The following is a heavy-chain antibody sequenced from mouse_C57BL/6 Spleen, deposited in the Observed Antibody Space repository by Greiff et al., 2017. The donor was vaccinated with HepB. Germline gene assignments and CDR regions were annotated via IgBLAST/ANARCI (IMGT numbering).Heavy chain of an antibody. J-gene: IGHJ3*01. Sequence: QVQLQQSGAELVRPGASVKLSCKASGYTFTDYYINWVKQRPGQGLEWIARIYPGSGNTYYNEKFKGKATLTAEKSSSTAYMQLSSMTSEDSAVYFCAREDYDAWFAYWGQGTLVTVSA. V-gene: IGHV1-76*01. CDR1: GYTFTDYY. CDR2: IYPGSGNT. CDR3: AREDYDAWFAY. D-gene: IGHD2-4*01.